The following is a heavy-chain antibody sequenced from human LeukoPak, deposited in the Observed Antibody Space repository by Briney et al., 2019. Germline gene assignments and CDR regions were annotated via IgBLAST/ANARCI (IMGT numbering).Heavy chain of an antibody. J-gene: IGHJ6*02. CDR2: INYSGST. CDR3: ARNELISSNYYYYGMDV. Sequence: RSSETLSLTCTVSGGSISSGGNYWSWIRQNPGKGLEWIGYINYSGSTYYNPPLKSRVTISVDTSKNQFSLKLSSVTAADTAVYYCARNELISSNYYYYGMDVWGQGTTVTVSS. CDR1: GGSISSGGNY. V-gene: IGHV4-31*03.